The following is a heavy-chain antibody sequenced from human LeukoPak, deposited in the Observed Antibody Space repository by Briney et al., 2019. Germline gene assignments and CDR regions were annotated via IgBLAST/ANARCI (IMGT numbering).Heavy chain of an antibody. CDR3: AKDGGSGSFRYFRQ. J-gene: IGHJ1*01. Sequence: GGSLRLSCAASGSTFSSYGMHWVRQAPDKGLEWVAFIHYTGLKANYADSVNGRFTISRDNSQNTVYLQMNNLRGEGTAVYYCAKDGGSGSFRYFRQWGQGTLVIVSS. V-gene: IGHV3-30*02. D-gene: IGHD2-15*01. CDR1: GSTFSSYG. CDR2: IHYTGLKA.